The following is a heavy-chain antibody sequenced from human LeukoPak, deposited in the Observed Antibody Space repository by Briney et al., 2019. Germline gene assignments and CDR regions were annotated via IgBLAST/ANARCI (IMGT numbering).Heavy chain of an antibody. D-gene: IGHD3-10*01. V-gene: IGHV3-23*01. CDR2: ISGSGGST. CDR3: AKAPHYYGSGRSPDY. CDR1: GFTFSSFA. Sequence: GGSLRLSCAASGFTFSSFAMSWVRQAPGKGLEWVSAISGSGGSTYYADSVKGRFTISRDNSKNTLYLQMNSLRAEDTAVYYCAKAPHYYGSGRSPDYWGQGTLVTVSS. J-gene: IGHJ4*02.